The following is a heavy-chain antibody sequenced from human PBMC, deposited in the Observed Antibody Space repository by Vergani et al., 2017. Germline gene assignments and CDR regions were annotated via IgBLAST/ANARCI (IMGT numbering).Heavy chain of an antibody. CDR3: AIVTDYDDSSGYYLDY. CDR2: FDAEHGEV. Sequence: QVQLVQSGSAVRKPGASVKVSCQVSGYSLTELTIHWVRQAPGKGREWMGGFDAEHGEVTFAQHIQGRVTMTEDRSTDTDYMELSSLGPEDTALYYCAIVTDYDDSSGYYLDYWGQGTMVTVSS. V-gene: IGHV1-24*01. D-gene: IGHD3-22*01. J-gene: IGHJ4*02. CDR1: GYSLTELT.